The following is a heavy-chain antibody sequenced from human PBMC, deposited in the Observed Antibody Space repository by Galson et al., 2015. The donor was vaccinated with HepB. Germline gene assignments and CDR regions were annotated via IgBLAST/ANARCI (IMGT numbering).Heavy chain of an antibody. D-gene: IGHD6-19*01. J-gene: IGHJ4*02. CDR3: ARELRQWLVSLGY. CDR2: TNAGNGNT. CDR1: GYTFTTYA. Sequence: SVKVSCKASGYTFTTYAIHWVRQAPGQRLEWMGWTNAGNGNTKYSQKFQGRVTITRDTSASTAYMELSSLRSEDTAVYYCARELRQWLVSLGYWGQGTLVTVSS. V-gene: IGHV1-3*01.